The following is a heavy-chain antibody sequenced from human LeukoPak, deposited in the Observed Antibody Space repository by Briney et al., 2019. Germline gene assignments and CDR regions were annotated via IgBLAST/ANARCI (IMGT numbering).Heavy chain of an antibody. CDR1: GFTVSSNY. J-gene: IGHJ3*02. Sequence: PGGSLRLSCAASGFTVSSNYMSWVRQAPGKGLEWVSVIYSGGSTYYADSVKGRFTISRDNSKNTLYLQMNSLRAEDTAVYYCARDRPTYGHAFDIWGQGTMVTVSS. CDR3: ARDRPTYGHAFDI. D-gene: IGHD3-16*01. V-gene: IGHV3-53*01. CDR2: IYSGGST.